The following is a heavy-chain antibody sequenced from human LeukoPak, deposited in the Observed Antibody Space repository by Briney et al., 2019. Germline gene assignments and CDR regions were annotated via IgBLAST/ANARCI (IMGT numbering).Heavy chain of an antibody. CDR1: GFTFSSYT. J-gene: IGHJ4*02. Sequence: PGGSLRLSCAASGFTFSSYTMSWVRQAPGKGLEWVSAITGSGGDTFYVDSVKGRFTISRDSSKNTLYLQMSSLRAEDTAVYYRAKSRAADTTLLFDYWGQGTLVTVSS. V-gene: IGHV3-23*01. CDR2: ITGSGGDT. CDR3: AKSRAADTTLLFDY. D-gene: IGHD6-13*01.